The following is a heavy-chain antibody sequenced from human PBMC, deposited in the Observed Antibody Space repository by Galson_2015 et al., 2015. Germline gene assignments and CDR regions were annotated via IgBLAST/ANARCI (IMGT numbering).Heavy chain of an antibody. Sequence: SLRLSCAASGFTFSNAWMSWVRQAPGKGLEWVGRIKSKTDGGTTDYAAPVKGRFTISRDDSKNTLYLQMNSLKTEDTAVYYCTTESEITMIPDWGQGTLVTVSS. D-gene: IGHD3-22*01. CDR1: GFTFSNAW. V-gene: IGHV3-15*01. J-gene: IGHJ4*02. CDR2: IKSKTDGGTT. CDR3: TTESEITMIPD.